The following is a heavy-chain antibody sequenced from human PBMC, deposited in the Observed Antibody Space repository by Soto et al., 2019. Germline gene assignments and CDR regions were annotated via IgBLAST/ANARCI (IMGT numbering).Heavy chain of an antibody. CDR3: ARGMIVVVITTFYYYGMDV. V-gene: IGHV1-69*13. D-gene: IGHD3-22*01. J-gene: IGHJ6*02. CDR1: GGTFSSYA. Sequence: SVKVSCKASGGTFSSYAISWVRQAPGQGLERMGGIIPIFGTANYAQKFQGRVTITADESTSTAYMELSSLRSEDTAVYYCARGMIVVVITTFYYYGMDVWGQGTTVTVSS. CDR2: IIPIFGTA.